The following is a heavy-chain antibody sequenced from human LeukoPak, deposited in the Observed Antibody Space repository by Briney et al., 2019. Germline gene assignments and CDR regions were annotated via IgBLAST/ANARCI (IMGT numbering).Heavy chain of an antibody. J-gene: IGHJ4*02. D-gene: IGHD3-16*02. CDR3: AKDGGRYRFDY. Sequence: GGSLRLSCVAPGFPFNAYNIHWIRQAPGRGLEWVSFIRNDETEIHYADFAKGRFTISRDKSKNSVYLQMNSLRPDGTALYYCAKDGGRYRFDYWGQGTMVTVSS. CDR2: IRNDETEI. V-gene: IGHV3-30*02. CDR1: GFPFNAYN.